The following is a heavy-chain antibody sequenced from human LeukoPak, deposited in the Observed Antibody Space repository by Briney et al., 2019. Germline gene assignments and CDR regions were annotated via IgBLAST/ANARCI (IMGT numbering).Heavy chain of an antibody. J-gene: IGHJ6*04. V-gene: IGHV1-69*01. CDR2: IIPIFGTA. CDR1: GGTFSSYA. Sequence: SVKVSCKASGGTFSSYAISWVRQAPGQGLEWMGGIIPIFGTANYAQKFQGRVTITADESTSTAYMELSSLRSEDTAVYYCASPIAAAGPYSSYYYNGMDVWGKGTTATVSS. CDR3: ASPIAAAGPYSSYYYNGMDV. D-gene: IGHD6-13*01.